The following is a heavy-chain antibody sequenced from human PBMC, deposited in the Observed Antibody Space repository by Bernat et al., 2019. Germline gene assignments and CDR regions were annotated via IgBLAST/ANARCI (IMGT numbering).Heavy chain of an antibody. D-gene: IGHD3-16*01. J-gene: IGHJ4*02. V-gene: IGHV4-39*01. CDR3: AGLAGGYYFDY. CDR2: IYYSGST. CDR1: GGSISSSSYY. Sequence: QLQLQESGPGLVKPSETLSLTCTVSGGSISSSSYYWGWIRQPPGKGLEWIGSIYYSGSTYYNPSLKSRVTISVDTSKNQFSLKLSSVTAADTAVYYCAGLAGGYYFDYWGQGTLVTVSS.